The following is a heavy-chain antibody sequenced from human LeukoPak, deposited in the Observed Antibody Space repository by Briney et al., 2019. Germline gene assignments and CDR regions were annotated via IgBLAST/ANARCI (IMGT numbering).Heavy chain of an antibody. D-gene: IGHD3-9*01. CDR1: GGTFISYA. Sequence: ASVKVSCKASGGTFISYAISWVRQAPGQGLEWMGGIIPNSGGTNYAQKFQGRVTMTRDTSISTAYMELRSLGSDETAVYYCARVDLLTGYYFFDYWGQGTLVTVSS. J-gene: IGHJ4*02. CDR3: ARVDLLTGYYFFDY. V-gene: IGHV1-2*02. CDR2: IIPNSGGT.